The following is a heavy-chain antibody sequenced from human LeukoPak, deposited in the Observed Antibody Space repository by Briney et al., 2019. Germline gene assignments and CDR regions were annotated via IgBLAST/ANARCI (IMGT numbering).Heavy chain of an antibody. V-gene: IGHV4-31*03. D-gene: IGHD2-15*01. CDR3: ARLNCSGGSCYSVDH. CDR1: GGSISSGAYY. J-gene: IGHJ5*02. CDR2: IYYSGST. Sequence: NSSETLSLTCTVSGGSISSGAYYWSWIRQHPGKGLEWIGYIYYSGSTYSTPSLKSRLTISVDTYKNQFSLKLSSVTAADTAVYYCARLNCSGGSCYSVDHWGQGTLVTVSS.